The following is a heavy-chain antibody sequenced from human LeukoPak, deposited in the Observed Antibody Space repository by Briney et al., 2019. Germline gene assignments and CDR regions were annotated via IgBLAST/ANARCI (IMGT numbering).Heavy chain of an antibody. D-gene: IGHD3-9*01. CDR3: AVGYYDILTGYVH. CDR2: IYHSGST. Sequence: PSGTLSLTCAVSGGSISSSNWWSWVRQPPGKGLEWIGEIYHSGSTNYNPPLKSRVTISVDKSKNQFSLKLSSVTAADTAVYYCAVGYYDILTGYVHWGQGTLVTVSS. V-gene: IGHV4-4*02. CDR1: GGSISSSNW. J-gene: IGHJ4*02.